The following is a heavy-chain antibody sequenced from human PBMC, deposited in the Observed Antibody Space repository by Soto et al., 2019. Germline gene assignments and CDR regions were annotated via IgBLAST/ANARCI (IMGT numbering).Heavy chain of an antibody. V-gene: IGHV3-74*03. D-gene: IGHD3-22*01. J-gene: IGHJ4*02. CDR2: IKNDGSGT. Sequence: EVQLVESGGGLVQPGGSLTLSCAASGFTFSGYWMHWVRQAPGKGLEWVSRIKNDGSGTMYADSVKGRLTISRDNAKNTLYLQMNGLRVEDTAVYYCVRGDGDYYDGNGYLGRHWGQGTLVTVSS. CDR1: GFTFSGYW. CDR3: VRGDGDYYDGNGYLGRH.